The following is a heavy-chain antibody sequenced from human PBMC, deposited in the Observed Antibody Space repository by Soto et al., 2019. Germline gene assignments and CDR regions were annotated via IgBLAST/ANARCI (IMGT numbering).Heavy chain of an antibody. J-gene: IGHJ6*02. Sequence: QVQLQESGPGLVKPSQTLSLTCTVSGGSISSGGYYWSWIRQHPGKGLEWIGYIYYSGSTYYNPSLKSRVTISVDTSKNQFSLKLSSVTAADTTVYYCARGGYDSNYYYGMDVWGQGTTVTVSS. D-gene: IGHD5-12*01. CDR1: GGSISSGGYY. V-gene: IGHV4-31*03. CDR3: ARGGYDSNYYYGMDV. CDR2: IYYSGST.